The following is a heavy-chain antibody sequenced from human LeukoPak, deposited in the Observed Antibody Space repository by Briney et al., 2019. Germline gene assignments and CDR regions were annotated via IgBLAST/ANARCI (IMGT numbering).Heavy chain of an antibody. J-gene: IGHJ6*02. Sequence: GGSLRLSCAASGFTFSSYAMSWVRQAPGKGLEWVAFIRYDGSNKYYADSVKGRFTISRDNSKNTLYLQMNSLRAEDTAVYYCASSIQLWPPFYYGMDVWGQGTTVTVSS. CDR1: GFTFSSYA. D-gene: IGHD5-18*01. V-gene: IGHV3-30*02. CDR2: IRYDGSNK. CDR3: ASSIQLWPPFYYGMDV.